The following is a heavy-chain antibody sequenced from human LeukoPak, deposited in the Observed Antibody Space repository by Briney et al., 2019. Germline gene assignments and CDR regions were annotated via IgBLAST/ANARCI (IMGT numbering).Heavy chain of an antibody. CDR3: ARDLSLGAPGGFDY. D-gene: IGHD3-16*01. CDR2: ISSSSTYI. CDR1: GFTFRSYS. Sequence: GGSLRLSCAASGFTFRSYSMNWVRQAPGKGLEWVSTISSSSTYIYYADSVKGQFTISRDNAENSVYLQMDSLRGDDTAVYYCARDLSLGAPGGFDYWGQGTLVTVSS. V-gene: IGHV3-21*01. J-gene: IGHJ4*02.